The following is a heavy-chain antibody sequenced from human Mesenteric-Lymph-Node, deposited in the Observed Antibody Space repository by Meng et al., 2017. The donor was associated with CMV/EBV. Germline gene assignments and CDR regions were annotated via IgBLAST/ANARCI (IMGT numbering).Heavy chain of an antibody. CDR2: ISWNSGSI. Sequence: SLKISCAASGFTFDDYAMHWVRQAPGKGLEWVSGISWNSGSIGYADSVKGRFTISRDNSKNTLYLQMNSLRAEDTAVYYCANIAYSSSEPDAFDIWGQGTMVTVSS. V-gene: IGHV3-9*01. CDR3: ANIAYSSSEPDAFDI. CDR1: GFTFDDYA. D-gene: IGHD6-6*01. J-gene: IGHJ3*02.